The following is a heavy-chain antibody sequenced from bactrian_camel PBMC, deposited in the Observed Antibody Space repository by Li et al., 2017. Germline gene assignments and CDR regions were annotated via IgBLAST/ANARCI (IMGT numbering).Heavy chain of an antibody. CDR1: RSTNSKYC. D-gene: IGHD2*01. Sequence: VQLVESGGGSVQAGGSLNLSCAVVRSRSTNSKYCMAWFRQAPGKGREGVAEINLDNGSTYYSDSVKGRFTISLDNAKVTLYLQMNNLKPEDTAMYYCAADPGGRVATFPEFWPGPEALGQYWGQGTQVTVS. CDR3: AADPGGRVATFPEFWPGPEALGQY. CDR2: INLDNGST. J-gene: IGHJ4*01. V-gene: IGHV3S31*01.